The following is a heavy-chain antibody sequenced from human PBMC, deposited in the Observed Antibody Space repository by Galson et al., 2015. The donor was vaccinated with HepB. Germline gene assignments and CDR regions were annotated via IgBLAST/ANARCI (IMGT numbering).Heavy chain of an antibody. CDR3: ARDLGYYYDSSGYYPFDY. CDR2: INAGNGNT. V-gene: IGHV1-3*01. D-gene: IGHD3-22*01. J-gene: IGHJ4*02. Sequence: SVKVSCKASGYTFTSYAMHWVRQAPGQRLEWMGWINAGNGNTKYSQKFQGRVTITRDTSASTAYMELSSLRSEDTAVYYCARDLGYYYDSSGYYPFDYWGQGTLVTVSS. CDR1: GYTFTSYA.